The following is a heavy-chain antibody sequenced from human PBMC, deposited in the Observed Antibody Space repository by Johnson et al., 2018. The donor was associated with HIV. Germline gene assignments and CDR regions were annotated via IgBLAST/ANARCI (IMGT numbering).Heavy chain of an antibody. Sequence: QVQLVESGGGVVQPGRSLRLSCAASGFTFSSYAMHWVRQAPGKGLEWVAVISYDGSNKYYADSVKGRFTISRDNSKKTLYVQMNSLRAEDTAVYYCARSSGYYGTDAFDIWGQGTMVTVSS. CDR1: GFTFSSYA. J-gene: IGHJ3*02. CDR2: ISYDGSNK. CDR3: ARSSGYYGTDAFDI. V-gene: IGHV3-30*04. D-gene: IGHD3-22*01.